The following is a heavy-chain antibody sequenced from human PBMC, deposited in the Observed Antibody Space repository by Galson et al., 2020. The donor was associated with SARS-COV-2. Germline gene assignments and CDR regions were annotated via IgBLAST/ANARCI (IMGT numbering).Heavy chain of an antibody. D-gene: IGHD1-26*01. CDR3: ARESRWDLYFDF. Sequence: SETLSLTCTVSGGSIISGAYYWNWIRQPAGKGLEWIGRIYTATGGTTYNPSLQSRVTISVDTSKNQFSLRLTSVTAADTAVYYCARESRWDLYFDFWGQGTPVTVSS. CDR1: GGSIISGAYY. V-gene: IGHV4-61*02. CDR2: IYTATGGT. J-gene: IGHJ4*02.